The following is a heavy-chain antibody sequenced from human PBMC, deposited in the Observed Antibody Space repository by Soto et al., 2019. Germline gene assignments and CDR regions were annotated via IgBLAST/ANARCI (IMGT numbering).Heavy chain of an antibody. CDR1: GYGFTTYG. V-gene: IGHV1-18*01. Sequence: QVHLVQSGAEVKKPGASVKVSCKGSGYGFTTYGITWVRQAPGQGLEWMAWISAHNGNTNYAQKLQGRVTVTRDTSASTAYMDLRSLRSDETSVYYCARGRYGDYWGQGALVTVSS. D-gene: IGHD1-1*01. CDR2: ISAHNGNT. CDR3: ARGRYGDY. J-gene: IGHJ4*02.